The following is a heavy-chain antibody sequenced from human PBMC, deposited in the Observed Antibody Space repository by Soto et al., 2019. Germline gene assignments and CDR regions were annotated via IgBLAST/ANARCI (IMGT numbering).Heavy chain of an antibody. CDR3: AGRVSDCSSTSCYAGRDY. CDR1: GGSFSGYY. D-gene: IGHD2-2*01. CDR2: INHSGST. Sequence: SETLSPTCAVYGGSFSGYYWSWIRQPPGKGLEWIGEINHSGSTNYNPSLKSRVTISVDTSKNQFSLKLSSVTAADTAVYYCAGRVSDCSSTSCYAGRDYWGQGTLVTVSS. V-gene: IGHV4-34*01. J-gene: IGHJ4*02.